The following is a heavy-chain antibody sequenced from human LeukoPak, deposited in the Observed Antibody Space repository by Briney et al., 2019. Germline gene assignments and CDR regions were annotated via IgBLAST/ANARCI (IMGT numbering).Heavy chain of an antibody. V-gene: IGHV4-59*08. Sequence: SETLSLTCTVSGGSISSYYWSWIRPPPGKGLEWIGYIYYSGSTNYNPSLKSRVTISVDTSKNQFSLKLSSVTAADTAVYYCARHENSYYGRRDAFDIWGQGTMVTVSS. D-gene: IGHD3-10*01. CDR3: ARHENSYYGRRDAFDI. CDR1: GGSISSYY. CDR2: IYYSGST. J-gene: IGHJ3*02.